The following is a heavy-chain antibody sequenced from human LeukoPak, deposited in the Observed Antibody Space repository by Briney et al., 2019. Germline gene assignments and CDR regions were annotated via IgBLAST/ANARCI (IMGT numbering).Heavy chain of an antibody. J-gene: IGHJ4*02. D-gene: IGHD6-19*01. CDR1: GGSISSSSYY. CDR3: ARRSYSSGFRY. V-gene: IGHV4-39*01. CDR2: IYYSGST. Sequence: SETLSLTCTVSGGSISSSSYYWGWIRQPPGKGLEWIGSIYYSGSTYYNPSLKSRVTISVDTSKNQFSLKLSSVTAADTAVYYCARRSYSSGFRYWGQGTLVTASS.